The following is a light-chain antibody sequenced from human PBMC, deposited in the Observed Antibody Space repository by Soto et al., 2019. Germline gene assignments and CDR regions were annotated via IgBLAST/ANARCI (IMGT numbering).Light chain of an antibody. CDR2: AAS. Sequence: DIQMTQSPSAMSASVGDRVTITCRASQDINNYLVWFQQKPGTGPKRLIYAASSLQSGVPSRFSGSRSGTEFTLTISSLQPEDFATYYCLQHNSYPLTFGGGTKVEIK. J-gene: IGKJ4*01. CDR3: LQHNSYPLT. CDR1: QDINNY. V-gene: IGKV1-17*03.